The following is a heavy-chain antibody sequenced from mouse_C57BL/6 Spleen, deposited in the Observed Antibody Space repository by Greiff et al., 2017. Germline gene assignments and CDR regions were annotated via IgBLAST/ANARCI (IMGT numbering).Heavy chain of an antibody. D-gene: IGHD2-5*01. CDR1: GYTFTSYW. CDR2: INPSNGGT. CDR3: ARSGVAYKSNYVGY. Sequence: QVQLQQPGTELVKPGASVKLSCKASGYTFTSYWMHWVKQRPGQGLEWLGNINPSNGGTNYNEKFKRKATLTVDKSSSTAYMQLSSLTSEDSAVYYCARSGVAYKSNYVGYWGQGTTLTVSA. V-gene: IGHV1-53*01. J-gene: IGHJ2*01.